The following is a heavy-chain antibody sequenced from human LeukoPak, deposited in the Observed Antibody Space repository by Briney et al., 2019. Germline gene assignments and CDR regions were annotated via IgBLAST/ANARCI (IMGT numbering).Heavy chain of an antibody. CDR3: AKDLTPRDSRSWYTDAFDI. Sequence: GGSLRLSCSASGFTFSSYEMNWVRQAPGKGLEWISYITGSGDTIYYADSVKGRFTISRDNSKNTLYLQMNSLRAEDTAVYYCAKDLTPRDSRSWYTDAFDIWGQGTMVTVSS. V-gene: IGHV3-23*01. CDR1: GFTFSSYE. J-gene: IGHJ3*02. CDR2: ITGSGDTI. D-gene: IGHD6-13*01.